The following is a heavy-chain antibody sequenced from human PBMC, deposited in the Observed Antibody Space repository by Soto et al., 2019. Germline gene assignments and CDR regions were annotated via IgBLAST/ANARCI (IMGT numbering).Heavy chain of an antibody. CDR1: GGSISSSSYY. J-gene: IGHJ6*02. Sequence: SETLSLTCTVSGGSISSSSYYWGWIRQPPGKGLEWIGSIYYSGSTYYNPSLKSRVTISVDTSKNQFSLKLSSVTAADTAVYYCATGGVPYYYYGMDVWGQGTTVTVSS. V-gene: IGHV4-39*01. D-gene: IGHD2-8*01. CDR2: IYYSGST. CDR3: ATGGVPYYYYGMDV.